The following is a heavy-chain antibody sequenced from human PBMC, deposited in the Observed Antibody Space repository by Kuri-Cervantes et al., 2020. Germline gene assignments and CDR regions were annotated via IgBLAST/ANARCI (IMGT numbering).Heavy chain of an antibody. CDR2: ISTSSRTI. J-gene: IGHJ4*02. V-gene: IGHV3-48*01. CDR1: GFTFSSYS. CDR3: ARSKLLWFGTFDY. D-gene: IGHD3-10*01. Sequence: GESLKISCAASGFTFSSYSMNWVRQAPGKGLEWVSYISTSSRTIYYADSVKGRFTISRDNSKNTLYLQMNSLRAEDTAVYYCARSKLLWFGTFDYWGQGTLVTVSS.